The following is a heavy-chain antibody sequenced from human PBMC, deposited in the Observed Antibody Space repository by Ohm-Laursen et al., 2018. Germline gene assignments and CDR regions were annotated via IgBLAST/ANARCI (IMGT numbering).Heavy chain of an antibody. V-gene: IGHV4-34*01. Sequence: SDTLSLTCAVYGGSFSGYYWSWIRQPPGKGLEWIGETNHSGSTNYNPSLKSRVTISVDTSKNQFSLKLSSVTAADTAVYYCARNSTVTEPGFDYWGQGTLVTVSS. D-gene: IGHD4-17*01. CDR2: TNHSGST. J-gene: IGHJ4*02. CDR1: GGSFSGYY. CDR3: ARNSTVTEPGFDY.